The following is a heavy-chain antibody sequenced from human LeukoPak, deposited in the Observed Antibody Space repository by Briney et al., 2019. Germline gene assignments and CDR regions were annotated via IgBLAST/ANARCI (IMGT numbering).Heavy chain of an antibody. CDR2: INSDGSST. V-gene: IGHV3-74*01. Sequence: GGSLRLSCAASGFTFSSYWMHWVRQAPGKGLVWVSRINSDGSSTSYADSVKGRFTISRDNAKNTLYLQMNSLRAEDTAVYYCAKAYCTNGVCFDYWGQGTLVTVSS. J-gene: IGHJ4*02. CDR1: GFTFSSYW. D-gene: IGHD2-8*01. CDR3: AKAYCTNGVCFDY.